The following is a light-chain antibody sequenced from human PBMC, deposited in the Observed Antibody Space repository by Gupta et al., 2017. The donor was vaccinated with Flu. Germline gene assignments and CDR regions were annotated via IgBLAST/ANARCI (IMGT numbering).Light chain of an antibody. CDR2: SNN. V-gene: IGLV1-40*01. CDR3: QSFDNSLSAWV. CDR1: SSNFGADYD. Sequence: QSVLTQPPSVSGAPGQRVTISCTGSSSNFGADYDVQWYQQVPGTAPKLLIYSNNRRPSGVPDRFSGSKSGTSASLAITGLQAEDVADYYCQSFDNSLSAWVFGGGTKLTVL. J-gene: IGLJ3*02.